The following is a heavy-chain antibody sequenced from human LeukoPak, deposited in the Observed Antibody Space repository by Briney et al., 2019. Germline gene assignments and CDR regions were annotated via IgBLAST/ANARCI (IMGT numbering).Heavy chain of an antibody. V-gene: IGHV3-30-3*02. J-gene: IGHJ4*02. Sequence: GGSLRLSCAASGFTFSSHAMHWVRQTPGKGLEWVAVISSDGNKKYHADSVTGRLTISRDNSKNTLYLQMNSLRAEDTAVYYCAKRHSSSWHEADYWGQGTLVTVSS. CDR2: ISSDGNKK. CDR3: AKRHSSSWHEADY. CDR1: GFTFSSHA. D-gene: IGHD6-13*01.